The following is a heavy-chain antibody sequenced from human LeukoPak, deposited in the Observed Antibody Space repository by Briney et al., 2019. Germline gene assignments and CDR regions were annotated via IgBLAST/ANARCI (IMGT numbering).Heavy chain of an antibody. CDR1: GFTFSSHA. Sequence: GGSLRLSCVASGFTFSSHAMHWVRQAPGKRLEWVAVISYDGSNKYYADSVKGRFTISRDNSKNTLHLQMNSLRAEDTAVYYCARDGARITMIVVGYYYYMDVWGKGTTVTVSS. V-gene: IGHV3-30-3*01. D-gene: IGHD3-22*01. CDR2: ISYDGSNK. CDR3: ARDGARITMIVVGYYYYMDV. J-gene: IGHJ6*03.